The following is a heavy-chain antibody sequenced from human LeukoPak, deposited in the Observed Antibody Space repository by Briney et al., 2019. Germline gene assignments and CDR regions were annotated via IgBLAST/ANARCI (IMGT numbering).Heavy chain of an antibody. CDR1: GYTFTSYD. J-gene: IGHJ4*02. D-gene: IGHD3-22*01. V-gene: IGHV1-8*01. CDR3: ARDSSVVVVISTYDY. CDR2: MNPNSGNT. Sequence: ASVKVSCKASGYTFTSYDINWVRQATGQGLEWMGWMNPNSGNTGYAQKFQGRVTMTTDTSTSTAYMELRSLRSDDTAVYYCARDSSVVVVISTYDYWGQGTLVTVSS.